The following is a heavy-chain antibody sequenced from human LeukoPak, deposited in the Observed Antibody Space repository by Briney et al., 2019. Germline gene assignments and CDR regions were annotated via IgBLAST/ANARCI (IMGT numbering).Heavy chain of an antibody. D-gene: IGHD3-22*01. J-gene: IGHJ3*02. CDR2: ISPSGTDI. V-gene: IGHV3-11*04. Sequence: PGGSLRLSCAVSGFTFSDTYMTWIRQAPGKGLESLSYISPSGTDIYYADSVKGRFTISRDNAKNSLYLQMNSLRAEDTAVYYCARDRFYYDSSVYDAFDIWGQGTMVTVSS. CDR3: ARDRFYYDSSVYDAFDI. CDR1: GFTFSDTY.